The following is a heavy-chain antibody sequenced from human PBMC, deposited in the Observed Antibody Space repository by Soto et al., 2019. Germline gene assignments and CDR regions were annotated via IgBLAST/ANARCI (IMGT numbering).Heavy chain of an antibody. CDR2: IDPSNSFT. CDR3: ARAGHYYDSSGYAT. D-gene: IGHD3-22*01. J-gene: IGHJ5*02. Sequence: GESLKISCQVFGYTFTIYWITWVRQMPGKGLEWMGRIDPSNSFTDYNPSFEGHVILSVDLSVSTAYLHWSGLKASDTAVYYCARAGHYYDSSGYATWGQGTLVTVSS. V-gene: IGHV5-10-1*01. CDR1: GYTFTIYW.